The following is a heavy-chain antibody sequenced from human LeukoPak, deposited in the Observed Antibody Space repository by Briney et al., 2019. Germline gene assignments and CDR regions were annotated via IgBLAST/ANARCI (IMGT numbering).Heavy chain of an antibody. D-gene: IGHD1-26*01. J-gene: IGHJ4*02. Sequence: GGSLRLSCAASGFTFSSYAMSWVRQAPGKGLEWVSAISGSGGSTYYADSVKGRFTISRDNSKNTLYLQMNSLRAEDTAVYYCAKDGPQDADGSYYPDYFDYWGQGILVTVSS. CDR2: ISGSGGST. CDR3: AKDGPQDADGSYYPDYFDY. CDR1: GFTFSSYA. V-gene: IGHV3-23*01.